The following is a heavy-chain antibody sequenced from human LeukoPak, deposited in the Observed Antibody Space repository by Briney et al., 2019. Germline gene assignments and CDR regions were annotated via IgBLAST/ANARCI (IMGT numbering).Heavy chain of an antibody. J-gene: IGHJ4*02. CDR3: AKVAQSVLAYCGGDCYSAFDY. V-gene: IGHV3-23*01. CDR2: ISGSGGST. D-gene: IGHD2-21*02. CDR1: GFTFSSYD. Sequence: GGSLRLSCAASGFTFSSYDTHWVCQAPGKGLEWVSAISGSGGSTYYADSVKGRFTISRDNSKNTLYLQMNSLRAEDTAVYYCAKVAQSVLAYCGGDCYSAFDYWGQGTLVTVSS.